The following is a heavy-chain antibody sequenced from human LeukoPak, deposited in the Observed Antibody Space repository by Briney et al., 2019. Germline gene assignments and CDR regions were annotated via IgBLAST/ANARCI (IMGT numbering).Heavy chain of an antibody. CDR2: IHYSGST. CDR3: ARGYCSGGSCYSYYYYNYMDV. D-gene: IGHD2-15*01. CDR1: GGSFSGYY. J-gene: IGHJ6*03. V-gene: IGHV4-34*01. Sequence: SETLSLTCAVYGGSFSGYYWSWIRQPPGKGLEWIGSIHYSGSTNYNPSLKSRVTISVDTSKNQFSLKLSSVTAADTAVYYCARGYCSGGSCYSYYYYNYMDVWGKGTTVTVSS.